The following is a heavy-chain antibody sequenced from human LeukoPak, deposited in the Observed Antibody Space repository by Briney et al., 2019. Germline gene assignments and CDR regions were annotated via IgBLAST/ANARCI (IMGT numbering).Heavy chain of an antibody. Sequence: GASVKVSCKASGGTFSSYAISWVRQAPGQGLEWMGGIIPIFGTANYAQKFQGRVTITADESTSTAYMGLSSLRSEDTAVYYCATATYYYDSSQAITFDYWGQGTLVTVSS. CDR2: IIPIFGTA. J-gene: IGHJ4*02. D-gene: IGHD3-22*01. V-gene: IGHV1-69*13. CDR1: GGTFSSYA. CDR3: ATATYYYDSSQAITFDY.